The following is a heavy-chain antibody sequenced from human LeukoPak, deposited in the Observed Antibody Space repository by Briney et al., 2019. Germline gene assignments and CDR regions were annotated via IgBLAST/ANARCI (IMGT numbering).Heavy chain of an antibody. V-gene: IGHV3-20*04. CDR1: GFTFDDYG. J-gene: IGHJ4*02. CDR3: ARGMTTESSGNSISYYFDY. Sequence: GGSLRLSCAASGFTFDDYGMSWVRQAPGKGLEWVPGINWNGGSTGYADSVKGRFTISRDNAKNSLYLQMNSLRAEDTALYYCARGMTTESSGNSISYYFDYWGQGTLVTVSS. D-gene: IGHD4-23*01. CDR2: INWNGGST.